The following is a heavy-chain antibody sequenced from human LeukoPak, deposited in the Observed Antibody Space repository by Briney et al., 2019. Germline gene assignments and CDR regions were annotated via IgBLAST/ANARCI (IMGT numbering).Heavy chain of an antibody. CDR2: IYYSGST. Sequence: SETLSLTCTVSGGSISSSSYYWGWIRQPPGKGLEWIGSIYYSGSTYYNPSLKSRVTISVDTSKNQFSLKLSSVTAADTAVYYCARVNYDILTGQGGWFDPWGQGTLVTVSS. D-gene: IGHD3-9*01. CDR3: ARVNYDILTGQGGWFDP. V-gene: IGHV4-39*01. J-gene: IGHJ5*02. CDR1: GGSISSSSYY.